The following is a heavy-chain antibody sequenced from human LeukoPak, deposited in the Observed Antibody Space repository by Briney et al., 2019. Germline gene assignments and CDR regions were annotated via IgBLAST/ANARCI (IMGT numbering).Heavy chain of an antibody. CDR3: AKDLTDYDFWSGYTTLYNWFDP. D-gene: IGHD3-3*01. Sequence: PGGSLRLSCAASGFTFSSYAMSWVRQAPGKGLEWVSAISGSGGSTYYADSVKGRFTISRDNSKNTLYLQMNSLRAEDTAVYYCAKDLTDYDFWSGYTTLYNWFDPWGQGTQVTVSS. J-gene: IGHJ5*02. CDR2: ISGSGGST. V-gene: IGHV3-23*01. CDR1: GFTFSSYA.